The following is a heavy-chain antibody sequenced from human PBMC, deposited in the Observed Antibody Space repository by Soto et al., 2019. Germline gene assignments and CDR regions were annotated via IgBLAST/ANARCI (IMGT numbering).Heavy chain of an antibody. CDR3: ASDRFRGTYYLRGVTYFFEE. CDR1: GLTFTDYW. CDR2: IKQDESEK. Sequence: GGSLRLSCVTYGLTFTDYWMSWVRQAPGKGLEWVANIKQDESEKNYLDSVKGRFTISRDNAKNSLYVQMNSLRAEDTAVYYCASDRFRGTYYLRGVTYFFEEWGQGAPVTVSS. D-gene: IGHD1-26*01. V-gene: IGHV3-7*03. J-gene: IGHJ4*02.